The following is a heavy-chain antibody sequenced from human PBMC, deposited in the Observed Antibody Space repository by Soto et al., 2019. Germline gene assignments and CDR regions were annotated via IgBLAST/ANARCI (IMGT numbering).Heavy chain of an antibody. CDR3: AREFAVAGTFDY. D-gene: IGHD6-19*01. Sequence: SETLSLTCTVSGGSISSCYWSWIRQPAGKGLEWIGRIYTSGSTNYNPSLKSRVTMSVDTSKNQFSLKLSSVTAADTAVYYCAREFAVAGTFDYWGQGTLVTVSS. CDR2: IYTSGST. J-gene: IGHJ4*02. V-gene: IGHV4-4*07. CDR1: GGSISSCY.